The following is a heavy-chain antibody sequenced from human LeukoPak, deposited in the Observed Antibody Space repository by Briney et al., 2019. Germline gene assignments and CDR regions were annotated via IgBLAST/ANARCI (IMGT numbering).Heavy chain of an antibody. J-gene: IGHJ4*02. CDR2: ISGDGSTI. V-gene: IGHV3-74*01. CDR3: TRSVDY. CDR1: GFTFSSYA. Sequence: GGSLRLSCAASGFTFSSYAMSWVRQVPGKGLVWVSRISGDGSTIDYADSVRARFTISRDNAKNTVYLQMNSLRAEDTAVYYCTRSVDYRGQGTLVTVSS.